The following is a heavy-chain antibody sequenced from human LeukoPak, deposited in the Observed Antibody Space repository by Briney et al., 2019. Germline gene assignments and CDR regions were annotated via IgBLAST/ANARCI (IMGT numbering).Heavy chain of an antibody. J-gene: IGHJ3*02. CDR2: IWNDGSKK. CDR3: ARVGSGSWPWAFDI. CDR1: GFSFRDYG. D-gene: IGHD3-10*01. V-gene: IGHV3-33*01. Sequence: GRSLRLSCAASGFSFRDYGMHWVRQAPGKGLEWVGVIWNDGSKKDYADFVKGRLTISRDNSKSTLYLKVNSLRAEDTAVYYCARVGSGSWPWAFDIWGQGTMVTVSP.